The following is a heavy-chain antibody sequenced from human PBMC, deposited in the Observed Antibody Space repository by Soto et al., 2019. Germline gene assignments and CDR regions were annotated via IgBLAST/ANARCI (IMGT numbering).Heavy chain of an antibody. CDR1: GFTFSSYG. D-gene: IGHD2-15*01. Sequence: QVQLVESGGGVVQPGRSLRLSCAASGFTFSSYGMHWVRQAPGKGLEWVAVISYDGSNKYYADSVKGRFTISRDNSKNTLYLQMNSRRAEDTAVYYCAKDSGGIYCSGGSCYGSAPQSPDYWGQGTLVTVSS. CDR2: ISYDGSNK. V-gene: IGHV3-30*18. CDR3: AKDSGGIYCSGGSCYGSAPQSPDY. J-gene: IGHJ4*02.